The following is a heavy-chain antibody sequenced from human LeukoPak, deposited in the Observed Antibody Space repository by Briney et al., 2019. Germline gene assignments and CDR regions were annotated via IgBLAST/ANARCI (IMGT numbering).Heavy chain of an antibody. D-gene: IGHD1-26*01. CDR2: ISGSGGST. CDR1: GFTFGDYA. CDR3: AKDRGVVGATRTDY. J-gene: IGHJ4*02. V-gene: IGHV3-23*01. Sequence: GGPLRLSCAASGFTFGDYAMHWVRQAPGKGLEWVSGISGSGGSTYYADSVKGRFTISRDNSKNTLYLQMNSLRAEDTAVYYCAKDRGVVGATRTDYWGQGTLVTVSS.